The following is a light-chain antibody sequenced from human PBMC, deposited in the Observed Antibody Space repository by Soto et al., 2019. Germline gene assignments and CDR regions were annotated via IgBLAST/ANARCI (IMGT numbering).Light chain of an antibody. J-gene: IGLJ1*01. CDR2: EVS. CDR3: SSYAGSNNYV. Sequence: QSALTQPPSASGSPGQSVTISCTGTSSDVGGYNYVSWYQQHPGKAPTLMIYEVSKRPSGVPDRFSGSKSGNTASLTVSGLQAEDEADYYCSSYAGSNNYVFGTGTKLTVL. V-gene: IGLV2-8*01. CDR1: SSDVGGYNY.